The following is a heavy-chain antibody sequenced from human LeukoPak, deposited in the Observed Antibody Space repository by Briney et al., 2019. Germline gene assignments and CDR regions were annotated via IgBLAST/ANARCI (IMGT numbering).Heavy chain of an antibody. J-gene: IGHJ4*02. CDR3: ARDVAVAGTLGGY. CDR1: GFSFSSYW. CDR2: INSDGSST. V-gene: IGHV3-74*01. D-gene: IGHD6-19*01. Sequence: PGGSLRLSCAASGFSFSSYWMHWVRQAPGKGLVWVSRINSDGSSTSYADSVKGRFTISRDNAKNALYLQMNSLRAEDTAVYYCARDVAVAGTLGGYWGQGTLVTVSS.